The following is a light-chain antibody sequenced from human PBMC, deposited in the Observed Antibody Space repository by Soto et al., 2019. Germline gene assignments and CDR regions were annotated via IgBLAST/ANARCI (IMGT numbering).Light chain of an antibody. J-gene: IGKJ3*01. CDR2: YAS. CDR3: HHYSNWPPT. Sequence: EVVMTQSPATLSVSPGERVTLSCRASESVHRNLAWYQQKPGQGPSLLIYYASTRATGVPDRFTGSGAGTEFTLTISSLQPEDFGVYHCHHYSNWPPTFGPGTKVEIK. V-gene: IGKV3-15*01. CDR1: ESVHRN.